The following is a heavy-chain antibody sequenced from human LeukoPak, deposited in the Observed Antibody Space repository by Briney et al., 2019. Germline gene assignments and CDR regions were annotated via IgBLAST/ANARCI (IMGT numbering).Heavy chain of an antibody. CDR1: GGSFSGYY. CDR2: INHSGST. V-gene: IGHV4-34*01. J-gene: IGHJ6*02. Sequence: KPSETLSLTCAVYGGSFSGYYWSWIRQPPGKGLEWIGEINHSGSTNYNPSLKSRVTISVDTSKNQFSLKLSSVTAADTAVYYCARVYLDYLYGMDVWGQGTTVTVSS. CDR3: ARVYLDYLYGMDV. D-gene: IGHD4-11*01.